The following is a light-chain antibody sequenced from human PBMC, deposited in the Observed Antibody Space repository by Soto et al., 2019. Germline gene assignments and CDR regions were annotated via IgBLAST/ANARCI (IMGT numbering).Light chain of an antibody. CDR2: GAS. Sequence: DIVLTQSPGSLSLSPGERATLSCRASQSVDSSFFAWYQQKPGQAPRLLIYGASKRATGTPDRFSGSGSGTDFTLPITRLEPEDFAVYYCQQYVSSVTFGQGSKVEIK. CDR1: QSVDSSF. V-gene: IGKV3-20*01. J-gene: IGKJ1*01. CDR3: QQYVSSVT.